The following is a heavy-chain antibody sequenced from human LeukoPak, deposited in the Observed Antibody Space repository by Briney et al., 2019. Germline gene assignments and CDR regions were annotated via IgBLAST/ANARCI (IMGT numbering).Heavy chain of an antibody. Sequence: GGSLRLSCAASGFTFSSYTMNWVRQAPGKGLEWVSYIDLSGSTLYYVDSVKGRFTISRDNAKNSLYLQMNSLRAEDTAVYYCARDNMQLGAFDIWGQGTMVTVSS. CDR3: ARDNMQLGAFDI. CDR1: GFTFSSYT. CDR2: IDLSGSTL. D-gene: IGHD2-2*01. V-gene: IGHV3-48*04. J-gene: IGHJ3*02.